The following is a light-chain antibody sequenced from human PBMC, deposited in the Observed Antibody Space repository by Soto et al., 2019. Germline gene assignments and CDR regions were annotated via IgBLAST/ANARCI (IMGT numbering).Light chain of an antibody. CDR1: SSDVGGYNY. CDR3: SSFSGTNTVV. J-gene: IGLJ2*01. V-gene: IGLV2-8*01. Sequence: QAVVTQPPSASGSPGQSVTISCTGTSSDVGGYNYVCWYQQYPGKAPKLIISQVYKRPSGVPDRFSGSKSGNTASLTVSGLQAEDEADYYCSSFSGTNTVVFGGGTKVTVL. CDR2: QVY.